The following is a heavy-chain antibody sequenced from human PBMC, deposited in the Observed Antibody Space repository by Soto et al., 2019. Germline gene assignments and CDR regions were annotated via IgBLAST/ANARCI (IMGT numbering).Heavy chain of an antibody. V-gene: IGHV4-59*01. D-gene: IGHD3-10*01. CDR3: ARDEGSSISY. CDR1: GGSISSYY. Sequence: QVQLQESGPGLVKPSETLSLTCTVSGGSISSYYWSWIRQPPGKGLEWIGYIYYSGSTNDNPSLKSRVTISVDTSKNQFSLKLSSVTAADTAVYYCARDEGSSISYWGQGTLVTVSS. J-gene: IGHJ4*02. CDR2: IYYSGST.